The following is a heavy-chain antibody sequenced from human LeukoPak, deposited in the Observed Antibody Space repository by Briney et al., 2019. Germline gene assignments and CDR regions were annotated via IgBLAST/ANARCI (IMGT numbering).Heavy chain of an antibody. J-gene: IGHJ4*02. Sequence: SETLPLTCTVSGGSISSYYWGWIRQPPGKGLEWIGSIYHSGSTYYNPSLKSRVTISVDTSKNQFSLKLSSVTAADTAVYYCARVYSGSYYVDYFDYWGQGTLVTVSS. V-gene: IGHV4-38-2*02. CDR1: GGSISSYY. CDR3: ARVYSGSYYVDYFDY. CDR2: IYHSGST. D-gene: IGHD1-26*01.